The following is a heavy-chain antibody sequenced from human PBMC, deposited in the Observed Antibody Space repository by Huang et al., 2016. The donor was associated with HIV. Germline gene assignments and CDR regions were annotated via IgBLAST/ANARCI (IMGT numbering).Heavy chain of an antibody. CDR2: MNPVSGNT. D-gene: IGHD3-10*01. CDR3: TRAVGFAENWFDI. V-gene: IGHV1-8*02. Sequence: QVQLVQSGAEVKRPGASVKVSCKASGYTFSDYSINWVRQAPGQGLEWMGWMNPVSGNTGDAPSLQGRVTMTRDISISTAYMELRRLRFEDTAVYYCTRAVGFAENWFDIWGQGTPVIVSS. J-gene: IGHJ5*02. CDR1: GYTFSDYS.